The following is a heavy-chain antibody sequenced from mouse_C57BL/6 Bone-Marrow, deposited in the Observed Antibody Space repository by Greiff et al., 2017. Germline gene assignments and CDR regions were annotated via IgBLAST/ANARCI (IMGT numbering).Heavy chain of an antibody. D-gene: IGHD1-1*01. V-gene: IGHV1-85*01. CDR1: GYTFTSYD. Sequence: VQLQQSGPELVKPGASVKLSCKASGYTFTSYDINWVKPRPGQGLEWIGWIYPRDGSTKYNEKFKGKATLTVDTSSSTAYMELHSLTSEDSAVYFCATYYYGSSGDYYAMDYWGQGTSVTVSS. CDR3: ATYYYGSSGDYYAMDY. J-gene: IGHJ4*01. CDR2: IYPRDGST.